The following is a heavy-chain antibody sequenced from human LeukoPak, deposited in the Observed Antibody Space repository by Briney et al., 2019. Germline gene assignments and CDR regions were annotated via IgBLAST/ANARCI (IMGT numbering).Heavy chain of an antibody. CDR1: GYTFTCYD. CDR2: INPNNGNT. Sequence: ASVKVSCKASGYTFTCYDINWVGQATGQGLEWMGWINPNNGNTGYAQKFQGRVTMTRNTSISTAYMELSSLRSEDTAVYYCARVVRGITYYYYGMDVWGQETTVTVSS. J-gene: IGHJ6*02. CDR3: ARVVRGITYYYYGMDV. D-gene: IGHD3-10*01. V-gene: IGHV1-8*01.